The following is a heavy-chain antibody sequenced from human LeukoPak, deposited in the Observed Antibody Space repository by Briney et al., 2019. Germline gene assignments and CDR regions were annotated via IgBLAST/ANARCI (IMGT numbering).Heavy chain of an antibody. CDR3: ARGVEPLAANTLAY. J-gene: IGHJ4*02. D-gene: IGHD1-14*01. V-gene: IGHV3-23*01. CDR2: ISGSGGST. Sequence: GGSLRLSCAASGFTFSSYAMSWVRQAPGKGLEWVSAISGSGGSTYYADSVKGRFTISRDNSKNTLYLQMNSLRAEDTAVYYCARGVEPLAANTLAYWGQGTLVTVSS. CDR1: GFTFSSYA.